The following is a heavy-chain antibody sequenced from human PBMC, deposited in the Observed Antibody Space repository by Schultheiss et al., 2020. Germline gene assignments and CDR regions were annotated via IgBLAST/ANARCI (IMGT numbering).Heavy chain of an antibody. D-gene: IGHD3-10*01. Sequence: GESLKISCAASGFTFSDYYMSWIRQAPGKGLEWVSYISSSSSYTNYADSVKGRFTISRDNAKNSLYLQMNSLRAEDTAVYYCARNLWFGELFALVYYYYGMDVWGQGTTVTVSS. CDR2: ISSSSSYT. CDR1: GFTFSDYY. J-gene: IGHJ6*02. CDR3: ARNLWFGELFALVYYYYGMDV. V-gene: IGHV3-11*06.